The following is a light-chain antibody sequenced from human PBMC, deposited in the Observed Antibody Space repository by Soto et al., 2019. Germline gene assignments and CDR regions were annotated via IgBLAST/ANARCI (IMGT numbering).Light chain of an antibody. CDR2: EVT. V-gene: IGLV2-14*01. CDR1: SSDVGAYNY. Sequence: QSALTQPPSASGSPGQSVTISCTGTSSDVGAYNYVSWYQQHPGKVPKLIIYEVTNRPSGVSNRFSGSKSGNTASLTISGLQAEDEADYYCSSYTTSSTRVFGTGTKVTVL. CDR3: SSYTTSSTRV. J-gene: IGLJ1*01.